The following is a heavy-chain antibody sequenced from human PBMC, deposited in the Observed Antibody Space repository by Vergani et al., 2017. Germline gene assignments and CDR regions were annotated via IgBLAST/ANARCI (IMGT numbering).Heavy chain of an antibody. CDR1: GGSMSGYY. CDR2: INHSGST. Sequence: QVRLQESGPGLVKPSETLSLTCSVSGGSMSGYYWSWIRQPPGKGLEWIGEINHSGSTNYNPSLKSRVTISVDTSKNQFSLKLSSVTAADTAVYYCARVGRDYGVPTADYFDYWGQGTLVTVSS. CDR3: ARVGRDYGVPTADYFDY. D-gene: IGHD4-17*01. J-gene: IGHJ4*02. V-gene: IGHV4-34*01.